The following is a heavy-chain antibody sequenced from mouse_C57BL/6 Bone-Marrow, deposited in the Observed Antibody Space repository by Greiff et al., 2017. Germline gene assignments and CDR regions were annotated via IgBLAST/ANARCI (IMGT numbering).Heavy chain of an antibody. CDR3: ARGTYSRGYYAMDY. D-gene: IGHD2-14*01. CDR2: IHPNSGST. J-gene: IGHJ4*01. V-gene: IGHV1-64*01. Sequence: QVQLQQPGAELVKPGASVKLSCKASGYTFTSYWMHWVKQRPGQGLGWIGMIHPNSGSTNYNEKFKSKATLTVDKSSSTAYMQLSSLTSEDSAVYYCARGTYSRGYYAMDYWGQGTSVTVSS. CDR1: GYTFTSYW.